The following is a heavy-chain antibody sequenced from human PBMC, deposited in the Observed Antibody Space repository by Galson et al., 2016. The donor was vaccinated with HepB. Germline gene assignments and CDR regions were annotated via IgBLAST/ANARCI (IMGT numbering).Heavy chain of an antibody. D-gene: IGHD6-6*01. J-gene: IGHJ5*02. CDR2: MHSSGGS. CDR3: ARGASSSSYGSRWFDP. Sequence: SETLSLTCTVSGDSISSHYWGWIRQPPGKGLEWIGYMHSSGGSNYNPSLNSRLTISLDTSKNQFSLKLTSVIAADTAVYFCARGASSSSYGSRWFDPWGQGILVTVSS. CDR1: GDSISSHY. V-gene: IGHV4-59*11.